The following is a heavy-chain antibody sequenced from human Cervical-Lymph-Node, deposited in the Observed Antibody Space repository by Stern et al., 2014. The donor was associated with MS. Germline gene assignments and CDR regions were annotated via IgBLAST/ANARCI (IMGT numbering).Heavy chain of an antibody. Sequence: VQLEESEGGVVQPGRSLRLSCAASGFVFRRYALHWVRQAPGKGLEWVALISYDGRDKYYTDSVKGRFTVSRDNSNNTVDLEMNSLRLEDTAVYYCAKGGSGSYLDWGQGSLVTVSS. V-gene: IGHV3-30*04. CDR3: AKGGSGSYLD. D-gene: IGHD1-26*01. J-gene: IGHJ4*02. CDR2: ISYDGRDK. CDR1: GFVFRRYA.